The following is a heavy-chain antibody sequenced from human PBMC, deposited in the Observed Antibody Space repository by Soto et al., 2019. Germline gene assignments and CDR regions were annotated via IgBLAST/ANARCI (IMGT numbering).Heavy chain of an antibody. D-gene: IGHD2-15*01. Sequence: SVKVSCKVSGGTLSSYAISWVRQAPGQGLEWMGGTIPIFGTANYAQKFQGRVTITAAESTSTAYMELSSLRSADTAVYYCARRNGYCSGGGCLDYWGQGTLVTVSS. CDR2: TIPIFGTA. CDR1: GGTLSSYA. V-gene: IGHV1-69*13. J-gene: IGHJ4*02. CDR3: ARRNGYCSGGGCLDY.